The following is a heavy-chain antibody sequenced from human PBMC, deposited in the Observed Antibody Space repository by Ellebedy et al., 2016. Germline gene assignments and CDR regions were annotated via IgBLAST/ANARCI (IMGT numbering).Heavy chain of an antibody. J-gene: IGHJ4*02. Sequence: GESLKISXAASGFTFSSYGMHWVRQAPGKGLEWVAVISYDGSNKYYADSVKGRFTISRDNSKNTLYLQMNSLRAEDTAVYYCARDLRYFEGYWGQGTLVTVSS. V-gene: IGHV3-30*03. CDR2: ISYDGSNK. CDR1: GFTFSSYG. CDR3: ARDLRYFEGY. D-gene: IGHD3-9*01.